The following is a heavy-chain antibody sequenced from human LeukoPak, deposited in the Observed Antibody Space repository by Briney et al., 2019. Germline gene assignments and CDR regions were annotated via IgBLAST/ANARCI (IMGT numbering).Heavy chain of an antibody. CDR1: GFTFSSYG. V-gene: IGHV3-30*18. J-gene: IGHJ4*02. D-gene: IGHD6-13*01. CDR2: ILYDGSNE. Sequence: PGRSLRLSCAASGFTFSSYGMHWVRQAPGKGLEWVALILYDGSNEYYADSVKGRFTISRDKSKNTLYLQMNSLRAEDTAAYYCAKDRSSSWTWTIDYWGQGTLVTVSS. CDR3: AKDRSSSWTWTIDY.